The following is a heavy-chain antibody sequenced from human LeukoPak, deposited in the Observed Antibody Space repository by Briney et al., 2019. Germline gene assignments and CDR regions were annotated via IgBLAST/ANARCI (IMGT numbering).Heavy chain of an antibody. Sequence: ASVKVSCKASGYTFTSYYMHWVRQAPGQGLEWMGIINPSGGSTSYAQKFQGRVTMTRDMSTSTVYMELSSLRSEDTAVYYCARGVEGATTGFDPWGQGTLVTVSP. J-gene: IGHJ5*02. CDR1: GYTFTSYY. V-gene: IGHV1-46*01. CDR3: ARGVEGATTGFDP. D-gene: IGHD1-26*01. CDR2: INPSGGST.